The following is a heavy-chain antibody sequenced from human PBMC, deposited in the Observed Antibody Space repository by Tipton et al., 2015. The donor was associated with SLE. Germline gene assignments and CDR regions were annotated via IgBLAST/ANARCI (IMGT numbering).Heavy chain of an antibody. CDR2: SYRSGSA. Sequence: TLSLTCAVSGGSIRSSRHFWGWIRQPPGKGLEWIGHSYRSGSANHNPSLNSRLSLSVDKSQNQFSLRLSSVTAADTAVYYCARGGVGGYDYFDSWGQGALVIVSS. J-gene: IGHJ4*02. D-gene: IGHD5-12*01. CDR3: ARGGVGGYDYFDS. CDR1: GGSIRSSRHF. V-gene: IGHV4-31*11.